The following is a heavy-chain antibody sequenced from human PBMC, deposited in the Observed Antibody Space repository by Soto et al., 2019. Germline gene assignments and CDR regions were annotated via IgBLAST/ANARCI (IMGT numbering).Heavy chain of an antibody. CDR1: GDSVSTNSAT. CDR2: TYYRSKWYN. J-gene: IGHJ3*02. D-gene: IGHD3-16*01. CDR3: AREKSVGDAFDI. Sequence: LSLTCAISGDSVSTNSATWDWIRQSPSRGLEWLGRTYYRSKWYNDYAVSVKSRITINPDTSKNHFSLQLNSVTPEDTAVYYCAREKSVGDAFDIWGQGTVVTVSS. V-gene: IGHV6-1*01.